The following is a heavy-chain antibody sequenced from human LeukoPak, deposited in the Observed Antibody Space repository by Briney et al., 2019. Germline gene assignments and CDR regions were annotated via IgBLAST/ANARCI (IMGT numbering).Heavy chain of an antibody. Sequence: GGSLRLSCAASGFTFSSFAIHWVRQAPGKGLEWVAVISYDGSNKYYADSVKGRFTISRDNAKNTLYLRMNSLRPEDTAVYYCARAPGLGSGSAFDSWGQGTLVTVSS. D-gene: IGHD3-10*01. CDR1: GFTFSSFA. CDR3: ARAPGLGSGSAFDS. CDR2: ISYDGSNK. J-gene: IGHJ4*02. V-gene: IGHV3-30-3*01.